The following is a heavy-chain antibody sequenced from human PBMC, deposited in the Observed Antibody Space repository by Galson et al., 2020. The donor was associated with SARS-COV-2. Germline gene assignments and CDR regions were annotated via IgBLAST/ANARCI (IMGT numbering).Heavy chain of an antibody. CDR3: ARDMGQQLDWYFDL. CDR2: IFYSGST. J-gene: IGHJ2*01. V-gene: IGHV4-61*01. CDR1: GGSVRSGSNY. D-gene: IGHD6-13*01. Sequence: SETLSLTCTISGGSVRSGSNYWNWIRQPPGTGLEWIGYIFYSGSTNYNPSLKSRVTISVDTSKNQFSLQLRSVTAADTAVYYCARDMGQQLDWYFDLWGRGTLVTVSS.